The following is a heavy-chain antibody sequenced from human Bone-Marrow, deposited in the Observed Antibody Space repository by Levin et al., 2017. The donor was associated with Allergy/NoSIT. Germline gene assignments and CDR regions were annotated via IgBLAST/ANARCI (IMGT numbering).Heavy chain of an antibody. Sequence: ASVKVSCKASGGTFSSYAISWVRQAPGQGLEWMGGIIPIFGTANYAQKFQGRVTITADKSTSTAYMELSSLRSEDTAVYYCARDSRVVVPAAVYFDYYYMDVWGKGTTVTVSS. CDR3: ARDSRVVVPAAVYFDYYYMDV. CDR2: IIPIFGTA. D-gene: IGHD2-2*01. CDR1: GGTFSSYA. V-gene: IGHV1-69*06. J-gene: IGHJ6*03.